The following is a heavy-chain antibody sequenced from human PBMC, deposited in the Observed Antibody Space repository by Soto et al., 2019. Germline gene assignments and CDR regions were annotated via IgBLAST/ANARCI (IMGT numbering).Heavy chain of an antibody. J-gene: IGHJ6*02. CDR2: MNPNFGKA. CDR1: GYTFTSYD. Sequence: GASVKVSCKASGYTFTSYDINWVRQATGQGLEWMGWMNPNFGKASYAQKFQGRVTITTDESTSTAYMELSSLRSEDTAVYYCARNLWFGEALRYGMDVWGQGTTVTVSS. V-gene: IGHV1-69*05. CDR3: ARNLWFGEALRYGMDV. D-gene: IGHD3-10*01.